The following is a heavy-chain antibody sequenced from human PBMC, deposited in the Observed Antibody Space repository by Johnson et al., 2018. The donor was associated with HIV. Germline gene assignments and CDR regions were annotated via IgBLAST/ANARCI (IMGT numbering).Heavy chain of an antibody. D-gene: IGHD6-6*01. CDR2: IGYSASDT. V-gene: IGHV3-23*04. CDR1: GFTFSNYA. Sequence: MMLVESGGGLVQPGGSLRLSCAASGFTFSNYAMNWVRQAPGKGLEWVSSIGYSASDTYYADSVKGRFTISRDNSNNRLYLQMNSLRAEDTAVYYCARDFSSSSNAFDIWGQGTMVTVSS. CDR3: ARDFSSSSNAFDI. J-gene: IGHJ3*02.